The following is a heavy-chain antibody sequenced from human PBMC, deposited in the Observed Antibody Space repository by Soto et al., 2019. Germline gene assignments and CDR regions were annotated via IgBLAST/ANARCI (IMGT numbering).Heavy chain of an antibody. CDR3: SRDSDALLWFVFTDWFDH. J-gene: IGHJ5*02. D-gene: IGHD3-10*01. Sequence: EVQLVESGGGLVQPGGSLRLSCAASGFTFSRYWMSWVRQAPGKGLEWVANIKQDGSEKYYVDSVKGRFTISRDNAKKSLYLQMNSLIAEDTAVYYWSRDSDALLWFVFTDWFDHWGQGTLVTVSS. CDR1: GFTFSRYW. V-gene: IGHV3-7*04. CDR2: IKQDGSEK.